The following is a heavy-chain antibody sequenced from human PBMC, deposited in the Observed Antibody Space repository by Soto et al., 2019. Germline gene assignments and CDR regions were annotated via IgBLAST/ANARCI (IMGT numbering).Heavy chain of an antibody. CDR1: GYSFTSYW. V-gene: IGHV5-51*01. D-gene: IGHD3-10*01. CDR2: IYPGDSDT. J-gene: IGHJ6*03. Sequence: GESLKISCKGSGYSFTSYWIGWVRQMPGKGLEWMGIIYPGDSDTRYSPSFQGQVTISADKSISTAYLQWSSLKASDTAMYYCARHLYVRPYGQYYYYYYMDVWGKGTTVTVSS. CDR3: ARHLYVRPYGQYYYYYYMDV.